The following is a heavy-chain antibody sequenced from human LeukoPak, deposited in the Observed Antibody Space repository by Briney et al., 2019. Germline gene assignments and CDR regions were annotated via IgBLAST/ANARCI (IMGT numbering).Heavy chain of an antibody. CDR1: GFTFDDYG. Sequence: PGGSLRLSCAASGFTFDDYGMSWVRQAPGKGLEWVSGINWNGGSTGYADSVKGRFTISRDNAKNSLYLQMNSLRAEDTALYHRARDLAEQLVFDYWGQGTLVTVSS. V-gene: IGHV3-20*01. CDR3: ARDLAEQLVFDY. CDR2: INWNGGST. J-gene: IGHJ4*02. D-gene: IGHD6-6*01.